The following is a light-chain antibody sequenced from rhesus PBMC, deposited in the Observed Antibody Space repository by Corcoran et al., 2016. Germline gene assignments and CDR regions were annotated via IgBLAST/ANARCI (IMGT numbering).Light chain of an antibody. CDR1: QGINKE. CDR3: QHGYGIPLT. J-gene: IGKJ4*01. V-gene: IGKV1-94*01. CDR2: SAS. Sequence: DIQMTQSPSSLSASVGDRVTVTCRASQGINKELSWYQQKPGKAPTLLIFSASTLQSGVPSRFSGSGSGTDFTLTISSLQPEDFATYYCQHGYGIPLTFGGGTKVEIK.